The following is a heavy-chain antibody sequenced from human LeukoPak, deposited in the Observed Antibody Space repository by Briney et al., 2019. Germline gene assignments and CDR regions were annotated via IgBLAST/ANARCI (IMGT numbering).Heavy chain of an antibody. CDR2: ISSSGGST. D-gene: IGHD2-21*02. CDR1: GFTFSSYA. J-gene: IGHJ4*02. V-gene: IGHV3-23*01. Sequence: GGSLRLSCAASGFTFSSYAMSWVRQAPGKGLEWVSTISSSGGSTYYADSVKGRFTISRDNSKNTLYLQMNSLRAEDTAVYYCAKYPVVVVTATTPAFDYWGQGTLVTVSS. CDR3: AKYPVVVVTATTPAFDY.